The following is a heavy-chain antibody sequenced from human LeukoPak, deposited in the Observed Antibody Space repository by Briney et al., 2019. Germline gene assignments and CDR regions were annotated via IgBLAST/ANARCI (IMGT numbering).Heavy chain of an antibody. CDR3: AREESGGYFDY. D-gene: IGHD2-8*02. V-gene: IGHV1-46*01. CDR2: INPTGTST. Sequence: ASVKVSCKASGYTFTNYYMHWVRQDPGQGLEWMGLINPTGTSTNYAQKFRGRVTLTRDTSTTTVYMELSSLRSEDTAVYYCAREESGGYFDYWGQGTPVTVSS. J-gene: IGHJ4*02. CDR1: GYTFTNYY.